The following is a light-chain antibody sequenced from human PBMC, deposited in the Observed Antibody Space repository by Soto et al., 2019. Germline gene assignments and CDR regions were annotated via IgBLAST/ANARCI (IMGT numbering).Light chain of an antibody. V-gene: IGKV1-5*01. CDR1: QGISSS. J-gene: IGKJ4*01. CDR3: QRYDTYPLT. CDR2: DAS. Sequence: DIQMTQSPSTMSASVGDRVTITCRASQGISSSLAWYQQKPGKAPKLLIYDASRLQIGVPSRFSGSGSGTEFTLIISSLKPDDFATYYCQRYDTYPLTFGGGTKVDI.